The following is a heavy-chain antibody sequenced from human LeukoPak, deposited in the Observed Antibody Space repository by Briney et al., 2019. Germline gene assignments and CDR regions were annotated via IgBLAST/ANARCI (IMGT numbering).Heavy chain of an antibody. CDR1: GFSLSTSGVG. V-gene: IGHV2-5*02. Sequence: SGPTLVNPTQTLXLTCTFSGFSLSTSGVGVCWIRQPPGKALQWLALIYWDDEKYYSPSLKSRLSISRDTSRNQVVLTMTNMDPLDTGTYFCAHSYYFGSRSYYNVWFAPWGLGTLVSVSS. D-gene: IGHD3-10*01. CDR3: AHSYYFGSRSYYNVWFAP. J-gene: IGHJ5*02. CDR2: IYWDDEK.